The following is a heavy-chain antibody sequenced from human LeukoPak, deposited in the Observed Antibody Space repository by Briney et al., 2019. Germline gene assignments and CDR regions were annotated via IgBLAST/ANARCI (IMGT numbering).Heavy chain of an antibody. D-gene: IGHD1-14*01. Sequence: EASVKVSCKASGYTFTSYAMHWVRQAPGQRLEWMGWINAGNGNTKYSQKFQGRVTITRDTSASTAYMELSSLRSEDTAVYYCARGGLRGEPYYYYGMDVWGKGTTVTVPS. V-gene: IGHV1-3*01. CDR3: ARGGLRGEPYYYYGMDV. CDR1: GYTFTSYA. CDR2: INAGNGNT. J-gene: IGHJ6*04.